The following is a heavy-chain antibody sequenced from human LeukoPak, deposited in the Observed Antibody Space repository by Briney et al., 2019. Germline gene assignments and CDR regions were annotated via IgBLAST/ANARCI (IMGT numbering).Heavy chain of an antibody. Sequence: SVKVSCKASGYTFTNYVLNWVRQAPGQGLEWMGGIIPIFGTANYAQKFQGRVTITADESTSTAYMELSSLRSDDTAVYYCARRAKIWFGESLDYWGQGTLVTVSS. V-gene: IGHV1-69*13. CDR1: GYTFTNYV. CDR2: IIPIFGTA. D-gene: IGHD3-10*01. J-gene: IGHJ4*02. CDR3: ARRAKIWFGESLDY.